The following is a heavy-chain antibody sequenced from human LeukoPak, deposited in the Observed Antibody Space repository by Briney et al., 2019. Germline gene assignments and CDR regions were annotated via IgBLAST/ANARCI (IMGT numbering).Heavy chain of an antibody. CDR3: AKLWFGESDYYYYYMDV. CDR1: GGSTSSYY. CDR2: IYYSGST. V-gene: IGHV4-59*01. D-gene: IGHD3-10*01. Sequence: SETLSLSCTVSGGSTSSYYWSWIRQPPGKGLEWIGYIYYSGSTNYNPSLKSRVTISVDTSKNQFSLKLSFVTAADTAVYYCAKLWFGESDYYYYYMDVWGKGTTVTVSS. J-gene: IGHJ6*03.